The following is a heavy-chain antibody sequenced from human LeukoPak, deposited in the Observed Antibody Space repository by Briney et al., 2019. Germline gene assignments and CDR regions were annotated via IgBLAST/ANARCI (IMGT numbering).Heavy chain of an antibody. CDR1: GGSISSSSYY. D-gene: IGHD1-26*01. V-gene: IGHV4-39*01. Sequence: PSETLSLTCTVSGGSISSSSYYWGWIRQPPGKGLEWIGSIYYSGSTYYNPSLKSRVTISVDTSKNQFSLKLSSVTAADTAVYYCARRDSGSYHADYWGQGTLVTVSS. J-gene: IGHJ4*02. CDR3: ARRDSGSYHADY. CDR2: IYYSGST.